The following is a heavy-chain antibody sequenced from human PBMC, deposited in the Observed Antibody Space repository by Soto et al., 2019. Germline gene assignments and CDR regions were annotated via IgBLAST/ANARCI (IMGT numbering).Heavy chain of an antibody. CDR1: GYTFTNYW. J-gene: IGHJ6*02. V-gene: IGHV5-51*01. CDR3: AASIFYYGMDV. CDR2: IYPGDSDT. Sequence: GESLKISCKGSGYTFTNYWIGWVRQMPGKGLEWMGIIYPGDSDTKYNPSFQGQVTISADKSITATYLQWSSLKASDTAIYYCAASIFYYGMDVWGQGTTVTVS.